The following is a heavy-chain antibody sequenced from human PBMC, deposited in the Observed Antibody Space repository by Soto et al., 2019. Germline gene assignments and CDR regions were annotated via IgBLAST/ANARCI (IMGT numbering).Heavy chain of an antibody. V-gene: IGHV1-46*01. CDR1: GYSFTSTY. Sequence: QVQLVQSGAGVKKPGASVRISCRASGYSFTSTYVHWVRQAPGQGPEWMGIINPAGGTTYYAQKFQGRLTITSDTSTDTVFMDLNDLTSENTAVYFCALKVVTDYDNWGQGALLTVSS. CDR3: ALKVVTDYDN. CDR2: INPAGGTT. J-gene: IGHJ4*02. D-gene: IGHD2-21*02.